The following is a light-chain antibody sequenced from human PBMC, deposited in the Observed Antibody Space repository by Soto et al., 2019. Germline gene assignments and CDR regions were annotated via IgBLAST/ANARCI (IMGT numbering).Light chain of an antibody. CDR3: QQYGSSPWT. CDR2: GAF. CDR1: QSVSSSY. V-gene: IGKV3-20*01. Sequence: EIVLTQSPGTLSLSPGERATLSCRASQSVSSSYLAWYQQKPGQAPRLLIYGAFSRATGIPDRLSGSGSGTDFTLTISRLEPEDFAVYYCQQYGSSPWTFGQGTKVEIK. J-gene: IGKJ1*01.